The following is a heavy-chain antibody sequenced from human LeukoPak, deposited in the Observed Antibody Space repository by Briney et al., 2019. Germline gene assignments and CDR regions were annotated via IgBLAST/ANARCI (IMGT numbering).Heavy chain of an antibody. V-gene: IGHV1-69*05. CDR1: GGTFSSYA. D-gene: IGHD6-13*01. Sequence: ASVKVSCKASGGTFSSYAISWVRQAPGQGLEWMGRIIPIFGTANYAQKFQGRVTITTDESTSTAYMELSSLRSEDTAVYYCARDGGGSWSWNFDYWGQGTLVTVSS. CDR2: IIPIFGTA. J-gene: IGHJ4*02. CDR3: ARDGGGSWSWNFDY.